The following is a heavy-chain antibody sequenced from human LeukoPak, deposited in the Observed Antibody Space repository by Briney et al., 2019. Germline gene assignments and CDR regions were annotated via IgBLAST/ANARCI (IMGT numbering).Heavy chain of an antibody. CDR3: ARQGGHSSAIGMGY. J-gene: IGHJ4*02. D-gene: IGHD6-19*01. Sequence: ASAKVSCKASGYTFTSYGISWVRQAPGQGLEWMGVINPSGGSTTYAQKFQGRVTLTRDTSTRTVYMELRSLRSDDTAVYYCARQGGHSSAIGMGYWGQGTLVTVSS. CDR2: INPSGGST. CDR1: GYTFTSYG. V-gene: IGHV1-46*01.